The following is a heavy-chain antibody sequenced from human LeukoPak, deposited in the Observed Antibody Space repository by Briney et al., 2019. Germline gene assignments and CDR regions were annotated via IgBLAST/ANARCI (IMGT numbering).Heavy chain of an antibody. J-gene: IGHJ4*02. CDR3: ARDYYYGAKPWDKAAQYYFDY. CDR2: INPNSGGT. V-gene: IGHV1-2*02. CDR1: GYTFTGYY. Sequence: GASVKVSCKASGYTFTGYYMHWVRQAPGQGLEWMGWINPNSGGTNYAQKFQGRVTITRDTSISTAYMELSRLGSDDTAVYYCARDYYYGAKPWDKAAQYYFDYWGQGTLVTVSS. D-gene: IGHD4-23*01.